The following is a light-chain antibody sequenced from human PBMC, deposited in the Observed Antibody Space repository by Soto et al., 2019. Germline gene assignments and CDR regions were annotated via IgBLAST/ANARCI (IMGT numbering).Light chain of an antibody. CDR1: QDIRED. Sequence: DIQMTQSPSSLAASVGDRVIITCRASQDIREDLGWYQQKPGKAPKRLIYGASNLQSGVPSRFSGSGSGTEFTLTISSLQPEDFATYYCLQLNSYPSLTFGQGTKLDIK. CDR2: GAS. CDR3: LQLNSYPSLT. V-gene: IGKV1-17*01. J-gene: IGKJ2*01.